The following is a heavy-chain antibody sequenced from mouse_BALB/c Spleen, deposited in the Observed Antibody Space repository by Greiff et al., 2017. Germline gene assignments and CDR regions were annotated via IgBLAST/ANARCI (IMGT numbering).Heavy chain of an antibody. J-gene: IGHJ1*01. CDR3: ARINYYGSSYDWYFDV. Sequence: EVKLVESGGGLVKPGGSLKLSCAASGFTFSSYTMSWVRQTPEKRLEWVATISSGGGNTYYPDSVKGRFTISRDNAKNNLYLQMSSLRSEDTALYYCARINYYGSSYDWYFDVWGAGTTVTVSS. CDR2: ISSGGGNT. CDR1: GFTFSSYT. V-gene: IGHV5-9*03. D-gene: IGHD1-1*01.